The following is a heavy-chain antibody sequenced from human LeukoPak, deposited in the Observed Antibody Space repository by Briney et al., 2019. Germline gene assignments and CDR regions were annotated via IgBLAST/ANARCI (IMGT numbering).Heavy chain of an antibody. J-gene: IGHJ4*02. CDR1: GFTFSSYS. Sequence: GGSLRLSCAASGFTFSSYSMNWVRKAPGKGLEWVSSISSSSSYIYYADSVKGRFTISRDNAKNSLYLQMNSLRAEDTAVYYCARDFGSVRGVSDYWGQGTLVTVSS. CDR3: ARDFGSVRGVSDY. D-gene: IGHD3-10*01. CDR2: ISSSSSYI. V-gene: IGHV3-21*01.